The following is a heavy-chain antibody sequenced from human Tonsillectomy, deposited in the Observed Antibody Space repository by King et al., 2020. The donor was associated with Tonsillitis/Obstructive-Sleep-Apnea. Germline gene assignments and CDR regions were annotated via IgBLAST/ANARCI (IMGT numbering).Heavy chain of an antibody. CDR1: GFTFSSYA. CDR2: ISGSGSST. Sequence: VQLVESGGGLVQPGGSLRLSCAASGFTFSSYAMSWVRQAPGKGLEWVSAISGSGSSTYYADSVKGRFTISRDNSKNTLYLQMNSLRAEDTALYYCAKDHWNDVSPRHFDPWGQGTLVTVSS. V-gene: IGHV3-23*04. D-gene: IGHD1-1*01. CDR3: AKDHWNDVSPRHFDP. J-gene: IGHJ5*02.